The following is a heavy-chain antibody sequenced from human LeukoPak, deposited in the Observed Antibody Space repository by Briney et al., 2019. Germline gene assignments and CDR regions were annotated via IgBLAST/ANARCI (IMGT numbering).Heavy chain of an antibody. Sequence: PGGSLRLSCAASGFNFSTYALHWVRQAPGKGLEWVAVISYDGSNKYYADSVQGRFTISRDNSKNTLYLQMNSLRVEDTAVYYCARDRPPRGYCFDCWGQGTLVTVSS. D-gene: IGHD3-22*01. V-gene: IGHV3-30*04. CDR2: ISYDGSNK. CDR1: GFNFSTYA. CDR3: ARDRPPRGYCFDC. J-gene: IGHJ4*02.